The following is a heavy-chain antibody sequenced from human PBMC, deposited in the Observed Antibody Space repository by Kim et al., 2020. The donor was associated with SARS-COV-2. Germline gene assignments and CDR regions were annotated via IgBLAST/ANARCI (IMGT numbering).Heavy chain of an antibody. CDR1: GGSISSSSYY. V-gene: IGHV4-39*07. CDR3: ARDTDGSGSYGAPQFD. D-gene: IGHD3-10*01. CDR2: IYYSGST. J-gene: IGHJ4*01. Sequence: SETLSLTCTVSGGSISSSSYYWGWIRQPPGKGLEWIGSIYYSGSTYYNPSLKSRVTISVDTSKNQFSLKLSSVTAADMAVYYCARDTDGSGSYGAPQFD.